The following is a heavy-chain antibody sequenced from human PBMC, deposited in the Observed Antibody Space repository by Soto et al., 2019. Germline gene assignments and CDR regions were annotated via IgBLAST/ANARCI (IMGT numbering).Heavy chain of an antibody. D-gene: IGHD6-6*01. CDR2: ISGSGGST. CDR1: GFTFSSYA. CDR3: AKDSVDSSSFFYYYHGMDV. Sequence: EVQLLESGGGLVQPGGSLRLSCAASGFTFSSYAMSWVRQAPGKGLEWVSAISGSGGSTYYADSVKGRFTISRDNSKNTLYLQMNSLRAEDTAVYYCAKDSVDSSSFFYYYHGMDVWGQGTTVTVSS. J-gene: IGHJ6*02. V-gene: IGHV3-23*01.